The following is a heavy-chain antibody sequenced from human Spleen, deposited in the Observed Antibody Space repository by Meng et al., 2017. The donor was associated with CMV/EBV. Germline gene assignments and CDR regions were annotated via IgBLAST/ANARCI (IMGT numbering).Heavy chain of an antibody. CDR3: ARPQWRFGGYYYYGMDV. Sequence: GESLKISCAASGFTFSSYEMNWVRQAPGKGLEWVAVISYDGSNKYYADSVKGRFTISRDNSKNTLYLQMNSLRAEDTAVYYCARPQWRFGGYYYYGMDVWGQGTTVTVSS. CDR1: GFTFSSYE. CDR2: ISYDGSNK. V-gene: IGHV3-30-3*01. D-gene: IGHD6-19*01. J-gene: IGHJ6*02.